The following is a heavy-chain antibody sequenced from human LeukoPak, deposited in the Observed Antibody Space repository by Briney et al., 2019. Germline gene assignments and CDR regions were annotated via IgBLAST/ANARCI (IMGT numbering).Heavy chain of an antibody. Sequence: PSETLSLTCAVYGGSFSGYYWSWIRQPPGKGLEWIGEINHSGSTNYNPSLKSRVTISVDTSKNQFSLKLSSVTAADTAVYYCARQRSYYDGSAYYFDYWGQGTLVTVSS. CDR1: GGSFSGYY. D-gene: IGHD3-22*01. V-gene: IGHV4-34*01. CDR3: ARQRSYYDGSAYYFDY. J-gene: IGHJ4*02. CDR2: INHSGST.